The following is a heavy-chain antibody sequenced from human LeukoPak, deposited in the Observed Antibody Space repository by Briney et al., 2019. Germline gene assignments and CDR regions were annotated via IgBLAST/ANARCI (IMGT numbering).Heavy chain of an antibody. Sequence: GGSLRLSCAASGFTFSSYGMHWLRQAPGKGLEWVTFIQYDGSNKYYADSVKGRFTISRDNSKNTVYLQMNSLRTEDTAVYYCARSLTMVRAYDYWGQGTLVTVSS. CDR3: ARSLTMVRAYDY. V-gene: IGHV3-30*02. D-gene: IGHD3-10*01. J-gene: IGHJ4*02. CDR2: IQYDGSNK. CDR1: GFTFSSYG.